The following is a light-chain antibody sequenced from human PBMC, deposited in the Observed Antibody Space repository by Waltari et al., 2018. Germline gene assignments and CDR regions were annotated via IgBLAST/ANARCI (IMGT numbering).Light chain of an antibody. CDR1: QSVSSY. J-gene: IGKJ3*01. CDR2: DAS. V-gene: IGKV3-11*01. CDR3: QQRSNWRFT. Sequence: EIVLTQSPATLSLSPGERATLSCRASQSVSSYLAWYQQKPGQAPRLPIYDASNRATGIPARFSGSGSGTDFTLTISSLEPEDFAVYYCQQRSNWRFTFGPGTKVEIK.